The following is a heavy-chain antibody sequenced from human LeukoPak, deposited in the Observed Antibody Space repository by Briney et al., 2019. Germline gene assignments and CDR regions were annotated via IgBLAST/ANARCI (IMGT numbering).Heavy chain of an antibody. CDR2: IYSGDGT. CDR3: ARRNNDYVFDY. Sequence: HPGGSLRLSCAASGFTFSSYAMSWVRQAPGKGLEWVSVIYSGDGTYYADSVKGRFTVSRDISKNTLYLQMNSLRVEDTAVYYCARRNNDYVFDYWGQGTLVTVSS. CDR1: GFTFSSYA. D-gene: IGHD3-16*01. J-gene: IGHJ4*02. V-gene: IGHV3-53*01.